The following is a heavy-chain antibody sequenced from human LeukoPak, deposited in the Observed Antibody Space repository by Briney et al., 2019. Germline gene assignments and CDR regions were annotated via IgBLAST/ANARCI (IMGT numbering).Heavy chain of an antibody. Sequence: GASVKVSCKASGYIFTDYYIHWVRQAPGQGLEWMGWINPHSGGTNYAQQFQGRVSMTRATSITTAYMELSRLRSDDTAVYYCARVRYSSSWYSFDYWGQGTLVTVSS. V-gene: IGHV1-2*02. J-gene: IGHJ4*02. CDR1: GYIFTDYY. D-gene: IGHD6-13*01. CDR3: ARVRYSSSWYSFDY. CDR2: INPHSGGT.